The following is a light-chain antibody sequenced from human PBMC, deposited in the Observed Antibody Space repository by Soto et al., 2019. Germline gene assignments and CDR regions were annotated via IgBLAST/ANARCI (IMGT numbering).Light chain of an antibody. CDR1: QSVSGSY. CDR3: QQYGSSPRT. CDR2: GAS. Sequence: EIVLTQSPGTLSLSPGERATLSCRASQSVSGSYLAWYQQKPDQAPRLLIQGASSRATGIPDRFSGSGSGTDFTLTISRLEPEDFAVYYCQQYGSSPRTFGQGTKVDIK. V-gene: IGKV3-20*01. J-gene: IGKJ1*01.